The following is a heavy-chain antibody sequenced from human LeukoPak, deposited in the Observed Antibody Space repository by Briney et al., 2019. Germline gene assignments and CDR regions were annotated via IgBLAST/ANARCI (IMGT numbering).Heavy chain of an antibody. V-gene: IGHV3-74*01. Sequence: GGSLRLSCAAPGFTFSSYWMHWVRQAPGKGLVWVSRINSDGSSTSYAASVKGRFTISRDNAKNTLYLQMNSLRAEDTAVYYCARMAEWNNWFDPWGQGTLVTVSS. D-gene: IGHD3-3*01. CDR2: INSDGSST. CDR3: ARMAEWNNWFDP. CDR1: GFTFSSYW. J-gene: IGHJ5*02.